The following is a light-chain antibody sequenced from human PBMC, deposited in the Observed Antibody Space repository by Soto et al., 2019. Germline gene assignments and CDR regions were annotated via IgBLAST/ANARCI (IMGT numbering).Light chain of an antibody. CDR2: GAP. CDR1: QSISSSY. Sequence: EIVLTQSPGTLSLSPGERATLSCRASQSISSSYLAWYQQKPGQAPSLLLYGAPSRATGIPVRFSGSGSGTDFTLSISILEPEDFAVYYCQKYRSSRFTCRPGTKVDIK. V-gene: IGKV3-20*01. CDR3: QKYRSSRFT. J-gene: IGKJ3*01.